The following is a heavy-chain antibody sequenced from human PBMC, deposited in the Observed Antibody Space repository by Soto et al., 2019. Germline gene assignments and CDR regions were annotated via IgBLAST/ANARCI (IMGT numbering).Heavy chain of an antibody. Sequence: GGSLRLSCAASGFTFSDYYMSWIRQAPGKGLEWVSSISSSSSYIYYADSVKGRFTISRDNAKNSLYLQMNSLRAEDTAVYYCAREAMVGRSNWFDPWGQGTLVTVSS. V-gene: IGHV3-11*06. CDR3: AREAMVGRSNWFDP. D-gene: IGHD2-15*01. CDR1: GFTFSDYY. CDR2: ISSSSSYI. J-gene: IGHJ5*02.